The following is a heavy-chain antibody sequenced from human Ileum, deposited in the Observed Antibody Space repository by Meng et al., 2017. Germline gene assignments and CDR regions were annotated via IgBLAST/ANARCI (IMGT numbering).Heavy chain of an antibody. CDR1: GYTFTDYN. CDR3: VRDKFNWNDDYYFDY. D-gene: IGHD1-1*01. Sequence: QVQLVQFGSEVKKPGASVEVSCMTSGYTFTDYNMHWVRQAPGQGLEWMGRIKPNTGGTTYAQKFQGRVTVTRDTSINTVYVQLSSLTSDDTAMYYCVRDKFNWNDDYYFDYWGQGTLVTVSS. V-gene: IGHV1-2*06. J-gene: IGHJ4*02. CDR2: IKPNTGGT.